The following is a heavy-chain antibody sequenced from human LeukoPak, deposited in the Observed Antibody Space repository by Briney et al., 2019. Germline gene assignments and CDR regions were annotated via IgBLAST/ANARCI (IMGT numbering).Heavy chain of an antibody. Sequence: SETLSLTCTVSGGSISSYYWSWIRQPPGKGLEWIGYIYYSGSTNYNPSLKSRVTISVDTSKNQFSLKLSSVTVADTAVYYCARQHDLSYYYGMDVWGQGTTVTVSS. D-gene: IGHD3-3*01. J-gene: IGHJ6*02. V-gene: IGHV4-59*01. CDR3: ARQHDLSYYYGMDV. CDR1: GGSISSYY. CDR2: IYYSGST.